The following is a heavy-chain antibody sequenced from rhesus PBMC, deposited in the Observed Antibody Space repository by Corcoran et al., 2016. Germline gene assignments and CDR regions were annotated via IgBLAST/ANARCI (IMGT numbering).Heavy chain of an antibody. CDR3: AREVGYSGYAWVDY. J-gene: IGHJ4*01. CDR1: GYSISSGYY. V-gene: IGHV4-99*02. CDR2: ISGSSGST. D-gene: IGHD5-42*01. Sequence: QVQLQESGPGLVKPSETLSLTCAVSGYSISSGYYWGWIRQPPGKGLEYIGYISGSSGSTYYNPSLKSRVTISKDASKNQFSLKVSSVTAADTAVYYCAREVGYSGYAWVDYWGQGVLVTVSS.